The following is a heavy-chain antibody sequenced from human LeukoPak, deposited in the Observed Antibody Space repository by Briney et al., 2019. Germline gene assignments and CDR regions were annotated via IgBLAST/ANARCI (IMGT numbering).Heavy chain of an antibody. CDR1: GFNFGSYW. CDR3: ARDPYYYDSGSFAAFDI. CDR2: ISTSSSYI. V-gene: IGHV3-21*01. J-gene: IGHJ3*02. Sequence: GGSLRLSCATSGFNFGSYWMNWVRQAPGKGLEWVSSISTSSSYINYVDSVKGRFTISRDNAKNSLYLQMNSLRAEDTAVYYCARDPYYYDSGSFAAFDIWGQGTMVTVSS. D-gene: IGHD3-10*01.